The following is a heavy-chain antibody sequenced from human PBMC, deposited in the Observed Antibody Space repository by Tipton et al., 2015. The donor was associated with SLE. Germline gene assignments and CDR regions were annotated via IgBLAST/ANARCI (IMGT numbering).Heavy chain of an antibody. CDR3: ARDRAAAAKGYYYYGMDV. CDR1: GGSISGHY. D-gene: IGHD6-13*01. J-gene: IGHJ6*02. Sequence: TLSLTCTVSGGSISGHYWSWIRQPPGKGLEWIGYIYYSGSTNYNPSLKSRVTISVDTSKNQFSLKLSSVTAADTAVYYCARDRAAAAKGYYYYGMDVWGQGTTVTVSS. CDR2: IYYSGST. V-gene: IGHV4-59*11.